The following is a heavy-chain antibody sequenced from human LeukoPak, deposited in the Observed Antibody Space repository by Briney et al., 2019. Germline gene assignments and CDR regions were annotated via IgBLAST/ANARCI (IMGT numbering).Heavy chain of an antibody. CDR2: ISSSGSTI. D-gene: IGHD6-13*01. CDR1: GFTFSDYY. V-gene: IGHV3-11*04. CDR3: AKRGSSSWSPDY. Sequence: GGSLRLSCAASGFTFSDYYMSWIRQAPGKELEWVSYISSSGSTIYYADSVKGRFTISRDNSKNTLYLQMNSLRAEDTAVYYCAKRGSSSWSPDYWGQGTLVTVSS. J-gene: IGHJ4*02.